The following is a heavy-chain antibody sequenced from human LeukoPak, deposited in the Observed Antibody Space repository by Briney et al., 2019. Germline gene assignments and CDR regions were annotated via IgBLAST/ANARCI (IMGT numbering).Heavy chain of an antibody. J-gene: IGHJ3*02. CDR1: GYTFSRYG. Sequence: ASMKVSCKASGYTFSRYGITWVRQAPGQGLEWMGWITAYDGNTNFAQNFQARVTMTTDTSTNTAYMELRSPRSDDTAVYYCARQSFIAGDNWNYVLNGDDALDIWGQGTMVTVSS. D-gene: IGHD1-7*01. CDR2: ITAYDGNT. CDR3: ARQSFIAGDNWNYVLNGDDALDI. V-gene: IGHV1-18*01.